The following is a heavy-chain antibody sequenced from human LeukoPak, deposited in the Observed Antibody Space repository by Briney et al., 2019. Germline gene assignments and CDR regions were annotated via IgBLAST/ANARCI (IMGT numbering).Heavy chain of an antibody. J-gene: IGHJ6*02. Sequence: RASVKVSCKASGYTFTGYYMHWVRQAPGQGLEWMGWINPNSGGTNYSQKFQGRVTMTRDTSISTAYMELSRLRSDDTAVYYCARGAIRQQLAPYYYYYGMDVWGQGTTVTVSS. CDR2: INPNSGGT. CDR1: GYTFTGYY. CDR3: ARGAIRQQLAPYYYYYGMDV. D-gene: IGHD6-13*01. V-gene: IGHV1-2*02.